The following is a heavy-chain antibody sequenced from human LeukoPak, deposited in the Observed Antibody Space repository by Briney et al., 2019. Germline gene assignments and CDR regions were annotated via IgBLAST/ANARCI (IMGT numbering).Heavy chain of an antibody. CDR2: INHSGST. Sequence: PSETLSLTCAVYGGSFSGYYSSWIRQPPGKGLEWIGEINHSGSTNYNPSLKSRVTISVDTSKNQFSLKLSSVTAADTAVYYCARLRYMITFGGVIVGNYFDYWGQGTLVTVSS. D-gene: IGHD3-16*02. CDR3: ARLRYMITFGGVIVGNYFDY. J-gene: IGHJ4*02. CDR1: GGSFSGYY. V-gene: IGHV4-34*01.